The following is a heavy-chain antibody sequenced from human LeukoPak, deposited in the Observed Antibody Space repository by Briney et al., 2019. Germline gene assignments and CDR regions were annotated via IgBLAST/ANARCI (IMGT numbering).Heavy chain of an antibody. CDR1: GDSVTSNSAA. CDR3: AREWGGRSGWRKIFDY. J-gene: IGHJ4*02. V-gene: IGHV6-1*01. D-gene: IGHD6-19*01. CDR2: TYYRSKWYN. Sequence: SQTLSLTCAISGDSVTSNSAAWNWIRQSPSRGLEWLGRTYYRSKWYNDYAVSVKSRITINPDTSKNQFSLQLNSVTPEDTAVYYCAREWGGRSGWRKIFDYWGQGTLVTVSS.